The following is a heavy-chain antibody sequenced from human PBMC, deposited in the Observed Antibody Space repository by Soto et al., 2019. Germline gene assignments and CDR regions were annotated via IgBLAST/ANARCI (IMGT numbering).Heavy chain of an antibody. CDR2: IYPGDSDT. CDR3: ARPREVRGVIGFDY. V-gene: IGHV5-51*01. Sequence: GESLKISCNGSGYGFTIYWIAWVRQMPGKGLEWMGIIYPGDSDTRYSPSFQGQVTISADKSISTAYLQWSSLKASDTAMYYCARPREVRGVIGFDYWGQGTLVTVSS. D-gene: IGHD3-10*01. CDR1: GYGFTIYW. J-gene: IGHJ4*02.